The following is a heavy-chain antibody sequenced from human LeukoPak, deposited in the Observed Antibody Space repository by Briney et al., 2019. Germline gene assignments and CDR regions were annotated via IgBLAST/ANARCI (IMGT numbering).Heavy chain of an antibody. CDR3: ARLLGGGPAATPFDY. J-gene: IGHJ4*02. D-gene: IGHD2-2*01. Sequence: GESLKISCKGSGYIFTGYWIGWVRQMPGKGLEWMGIIYPGGSDTRYSPSFEGQVTISADRSISTALLQWSRLQASDTAIYYCARLLGGGPAATPFDYWGQGTLLAVSS. CDR1: GYIFTGYW. CDR2: IYPGGSDT. V-gene: IGHV5-51*01.